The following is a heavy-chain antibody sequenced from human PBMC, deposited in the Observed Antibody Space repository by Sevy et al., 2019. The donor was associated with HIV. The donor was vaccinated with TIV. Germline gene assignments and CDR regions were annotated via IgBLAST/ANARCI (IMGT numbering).Heavy chain of an antibody. J-gene: IGHJ4*02. D-gene: IGHD3-22*01. CDR3: ATAPGYYDSAPFDY. CDR2: LKRKMDGETT. CDR1: GFTFNNAW. V-gene: IGHV3-15*01. Sequence: GGSLRLSCAVSGFTFNNAWLNWFRQPPGRGRQGVGFLKRKMDGETTDYAAPVKGRFTISRDDSKNTLFLQMNSLKIEDTAVYYCATAPGYYDSAPFDYWGPGTLVTVSS.